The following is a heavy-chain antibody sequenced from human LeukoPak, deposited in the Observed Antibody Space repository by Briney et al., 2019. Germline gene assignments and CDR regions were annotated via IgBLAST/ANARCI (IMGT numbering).Heavy chain of an antibody. CDR3: ATGDTMIVVVNPFDY. Sequence: GGSLRLSCAASGFTFSDYYMSWIRQAPGKGLEWVSSISSSSSYIYYADSVKGRFTISRDNAKNSLYLQMNSLRAEDTAVYYCATGDTMIVVVNPFDYWGQGTLVTVSS. D-gene: IGHD3-22*01. V-gene: IGHV3-11*06. CDR2: ISSSSSYI. J-gene: IGHJ4*02. CDR1: GFTFSDYY.